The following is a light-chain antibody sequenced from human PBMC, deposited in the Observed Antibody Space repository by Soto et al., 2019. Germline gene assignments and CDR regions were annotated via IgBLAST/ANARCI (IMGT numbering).Light chain of an antibody. CDR1: QSVDTTF. V-gene: IGKV3-20*01. CDR2: GAS. J-gene: IGKJ1*01. Sequence: EIVLTQSPGSLSLSPGQRATLSCRASQSVDTTFFAWYQKKPGQAPRLLIYGASQRATGIPARFSGSGSGTDFTLIISRLEPEDFAVYYCQQYMSSVTFGQGTKVEIK. CDR3: QQYMSSVT.